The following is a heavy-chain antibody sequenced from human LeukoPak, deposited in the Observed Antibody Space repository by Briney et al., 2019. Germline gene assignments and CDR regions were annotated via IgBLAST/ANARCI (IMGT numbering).Heavy chain of an antibody. Sequence: GGSLRLSCAASGFTFSSYAMSWVRQAPGKVLEWVSAISGSGGSTYYADSVKGRFTISRDNSKNTLYLQMNSLRAEDTAVYYCAKGDIVVVPAAKGLDYWGQGTLVTVSS. CDR3: AKGDIVVVPAAKGLDY. CDR1: GFTFSSYA. V-gene: IGHV3-23*01. J-gene: IGHJ4*02. CDR2: ISGSGGST. D-gene: IGHD2-2*01.